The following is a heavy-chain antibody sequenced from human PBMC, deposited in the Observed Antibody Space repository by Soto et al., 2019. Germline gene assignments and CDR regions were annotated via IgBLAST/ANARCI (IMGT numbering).Heavy chain of an antibody. V-gene: IGHV1-3*01. J-gene: IGHJ5*02. CDR1: GYTFTSYA. CDR3: ARSIAARLNWFDP. Sequence: ASVKVSCKASGYTFTSYAMHWVRQAPGQRLEWMGWINAGNGNTKYSQKFQGRVTITADKSTSTAYMELSSLRSEDTAVYYCARSIAARLNWFDPWGQGTLVTVSS. CDR2: INAGNGNT. D-gene: IGHD6-6*01.